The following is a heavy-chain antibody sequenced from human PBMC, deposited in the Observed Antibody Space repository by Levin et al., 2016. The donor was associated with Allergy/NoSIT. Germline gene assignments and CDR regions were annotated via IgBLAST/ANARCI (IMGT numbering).Heavy chain of an antibody. CDR3: ARLSFVRGVISYYYYAMDV. V-gene: IGHV3-21*01. CDR2: ISSNPDYV. D-gene: IGHD3-10*01. J-gene: IGHJ6*02. CDR1: GFIFSANA. Sequence: GGSLRLSCAASGFIFSANAMNWVRQAPGKGLEWVSSISSNPDYVNYADSVRGRFTISRDNAKNSLFLQMDSLRAEDTGVYYCARLSFVRGVISYYYYAMDVWGQGTTVTVSS.